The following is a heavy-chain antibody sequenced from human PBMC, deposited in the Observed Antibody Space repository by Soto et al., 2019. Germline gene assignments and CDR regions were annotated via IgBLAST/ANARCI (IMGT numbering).Heavy chain of an antibody. CDR2: ISGSGDTT. Sequence: LRLSCVISLVTCSNSALNWFRHAPGTGLEWVSSISGSGDTTYYADSVKGRFTISRDNSKNTLYLQMNSLRVEDTALYYCAKADYSYSWAPGDYWGQGTLATVSS. CDR1: LVTCSNSA. V-gene: IGHV3-23*01. J-gene: IGHJ4*02. CDR3: AKADYSYSWAPGDY. D-gene: IGHD6-13*01.